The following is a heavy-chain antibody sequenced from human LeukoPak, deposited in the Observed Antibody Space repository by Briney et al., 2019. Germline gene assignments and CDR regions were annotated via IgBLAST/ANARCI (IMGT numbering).Heavy chain of an antibody. J-gene: IGHJ4*02. D-gene: IGHD6-25*01. V-gene: IGHV4-38-2*02. CDR3: ARVGYLDYYFDY. Sequence: SETLSLTCTVSGYSISSGYYWGWIRQPPGKGLEWIGSIYHSGSTYYNPSLKSRVTISVDTSKNQFSLKLSSVTAADTAVYYCARVGYLDYYFDYWGQGTLVTVSS. CDR2: IYHSGST. CDR1: GYSISSGYY.